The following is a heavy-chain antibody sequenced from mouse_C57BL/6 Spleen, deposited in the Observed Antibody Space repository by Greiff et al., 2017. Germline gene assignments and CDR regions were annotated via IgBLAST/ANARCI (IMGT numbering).Heavy chain of an antibody. CDR1: GFSLTSYG. J-gene: IGHJ2*01. Sequence: VQLQQSGPGLVQPSQSLSITCTASGFSLTSYGVHWVRQSPGKGLEWLGVIWSGGSTDYNATFISRLSISKDNSKSQVYFKMNSLQADDTAIYYCDRKGYVYDYFDYWGQGTTLTVSS. CDR2: IWSGGST. CDR3: DRKGYVYDYFDY. V-gene: IGHV2-2*01. D-gene: IGHD2-2*01.